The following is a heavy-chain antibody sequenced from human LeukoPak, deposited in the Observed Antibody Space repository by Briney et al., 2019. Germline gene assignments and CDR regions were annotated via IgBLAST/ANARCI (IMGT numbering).Heavy chain of an antibody. Sequence: PGGSLRLSCAASGFTFNNYAMNWVRQAPGKGLDWVSSISGGGETTYYADSAKGRFTISRDNSQNTLYLQMNSLRAEDTAVYYCARDYADYVGYFFFDYRGQGTLVTVSS. V-gene: IGHV3-23*01. CDR3: ARDYADYVGYFFFDY. J-gene: IGHJ4*02. D-gene: IGHD4-17*01. CDR1: GFTFNNYA. CDR2: ISGGGETT.